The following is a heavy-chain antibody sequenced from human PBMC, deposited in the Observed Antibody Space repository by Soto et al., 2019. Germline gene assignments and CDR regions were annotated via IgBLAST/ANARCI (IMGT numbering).Heavy chain of an antibody. D-gene: IGHD1-1*01. V-gene: IGHV3-74*01. CDR1: GFTFSSYA. CDR3: TTMTTPSDY. J-gene: IGHJ4*02. Sequence: XVLRLSFAASGFTFSSYAMRWVLQAPGKGLVWVSRVTANGTSTIYADSVKGRFTVSRDNAKSMVYLEMNSLRADDTAMYYCTTMTTPSDYWGRGTLVTVSS. CDR2: VTANGTST.